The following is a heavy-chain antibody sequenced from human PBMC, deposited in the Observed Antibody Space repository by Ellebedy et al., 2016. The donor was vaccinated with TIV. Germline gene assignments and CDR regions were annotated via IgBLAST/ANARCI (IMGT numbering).Heavy chain of an antibody. J-gene: IGHJ4*02. D-gene: IGHD3/OR15-3a*01. V-gene: IGHV3-21*01. CDR2: ISSSSNSI. Sequence: GESLKISCAASGFTFSTYTMNWVRQAPGKGLEWVSSISSSSNSIYYTDSLKSRFTISRDNAKNSLYLQMNSLRAEDTAVYFCATWDDFSTGTYYFDYWGQGTLVTVSS. CDR3: ATWDDFSTGTYYFDY. CDR1: GFTFSTYT.